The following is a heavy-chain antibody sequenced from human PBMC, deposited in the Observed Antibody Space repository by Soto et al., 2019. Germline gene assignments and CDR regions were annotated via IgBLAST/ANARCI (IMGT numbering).Heavy chain of an antibody. CDR2: MNPNSGNT. CDR1: GYTFTSYD. Sequence: ASVKVSCKASGYTFTSYDINWVRQATGQGLEWMGWMNPNSGNTGYAQKIQGRVTKTRNTSISTAYMELSSLRSEDTAVYYCASQGLRDFDYWGQGTLVTVSS. CDR3: ASQGLRDFDY. V-gene: IGHV1-8*01. J-gene: IGHJ4*02.